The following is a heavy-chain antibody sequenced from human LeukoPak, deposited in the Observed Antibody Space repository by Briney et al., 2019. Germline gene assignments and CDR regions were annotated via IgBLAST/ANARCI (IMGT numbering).Heavy chain of an antibody. Sequence: SGGSLRLSCAASGFTFSSYSMNWVRQAPGKGLEWVSYISSSSSTIYYADSVKGRFTISRDNAKNSLYLQMNSLRAEDTAVYYCARDLRGAVAAVSWYFDLWGRGTLVTVSS. J-gene: IGHJ2*01. V-gene: IGHV3-48*04. CDR1: GFTFSSYS. CDR3: ARDLRGAVAAVSWYFDL. CDR2: ISSSSSTI. D-gene: IGHD6-13*01.